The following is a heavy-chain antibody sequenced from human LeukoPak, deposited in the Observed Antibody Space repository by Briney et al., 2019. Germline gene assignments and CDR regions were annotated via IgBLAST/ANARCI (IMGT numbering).Heavy chain of an antibody. CDR1: GFIFDDYA. D-gene: IGHD5-18*01. Sequence: PGGSLRLSCAASGFIFDDYAMHWVRQAPGKGLEWVSGISWNSGSIGYADSVKGRFTISRDNAKNSLYLQMNSLRAEDTALYYCAKENKGYSYGWGSFDYWGQGTLVTVSS. CDR2: ISWNSGSI. V-gene: IGHV3-9*01. J-gene: IGHJ4*02. CDR3: AKENKGYSYGWGSFDY.